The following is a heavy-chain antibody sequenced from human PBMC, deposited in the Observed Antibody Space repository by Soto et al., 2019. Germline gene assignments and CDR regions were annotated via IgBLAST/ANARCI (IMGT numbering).Heavy chain of an antibody. CDR3: ARGAGYDPFDY. V-gene: IGHV3-23*01. Sequence: GGSLRLSCAASGFIFSSYAMNWVRQTPGKGLEWVSGISGSGVSTYYADSVKGRFSISRDNSKNTLYLQMNSLRAADRAVYYCARGAGYDPFDYWGQGVLVTVSS. CDR2: ISGSGVST. D-gene: IGHD5-12*01. CDR1: GFIFSSYA. J-gene: IGHJ4*02.